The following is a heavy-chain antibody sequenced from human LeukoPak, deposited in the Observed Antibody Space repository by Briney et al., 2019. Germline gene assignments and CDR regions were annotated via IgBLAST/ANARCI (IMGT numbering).Heavy chain of an antibody. J-gene: IGHJ4*02. D-gene: IGHD3-10*01. CDR2: ISYDGSNK. V-gene: IGHV3-30*04. CDR3: AKDALGGSGSYSWGTFDY. Sequence: GRSLRLSCAASGFTFSSYAMHWVRQAPGKGLEWVAVISYDGSNKYYADSVKGRFTISRDNSKNTLYLQMNSLRDEDTAAYYCAKDALGGSGSYSWGTFDYWGQGTLVIVS. CDR1: GFTFSSYA.